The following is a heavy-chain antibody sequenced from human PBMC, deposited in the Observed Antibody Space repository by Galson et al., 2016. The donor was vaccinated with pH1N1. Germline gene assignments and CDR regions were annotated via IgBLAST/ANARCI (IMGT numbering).Heavy chain of an antibody. CDR3: AKFWQELPDGFDY. D-gene: IGHD6-13*01. V-gene: IGHV3-48*03. CDR1: GFTFDSHE. CDR2: ISSGGNTM. J-gene: IGHJ4*02. Sequence: SLRLSCAVSGFTFDSHEMNWVRQAPGKGLEWVASISSGGNTMFYADSVKGRFTISRDNSKNTLYLQMNSLKVEDTAVYYCAKFWQELPDGFDYWGQGTLVTVSS.